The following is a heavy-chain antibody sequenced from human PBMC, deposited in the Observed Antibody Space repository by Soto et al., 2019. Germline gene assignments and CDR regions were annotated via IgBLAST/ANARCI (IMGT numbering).Heavy chain of an antibody. CDR1: GGSFSGYY. J-gene: IGHJ5*02. CDR3: ARGGITGTRRGGSFDP. V-gene: IGHV4-34*01. CDR2: INHSGST. Sequence: SETLSLTCAVYGGSFSGYYWSWIRQPPGKGLEWIGEINHSGSTNYNPSLKSRVTISVDTSKNQFSLKLSSVTAADTAVYYCARGGITGTRRGGSFDPWGQGTLVTVSS. D-gene: IGHD1-7*01.